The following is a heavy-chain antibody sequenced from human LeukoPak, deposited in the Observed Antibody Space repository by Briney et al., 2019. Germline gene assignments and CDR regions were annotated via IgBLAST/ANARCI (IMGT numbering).Heavy chain of an antibody. J-gene: IGHJ4*02. CDR1: GYTFTTYK. CDR2: LNPSGSGT. V-gene: IGHV1-46*01. D-gene: IGHD1-26*01. CDR3: AKDGGTYSADY. Sequence: ASVKVSCKASGYTFTTYKMHWVRQAPGQGLEWMGILNPSGSGTRNAQKFQGRVTMTRDTSTSTVYMELSSLRSEDTAGYYCAKDGGTYSADYWGQGTLVTVSS.